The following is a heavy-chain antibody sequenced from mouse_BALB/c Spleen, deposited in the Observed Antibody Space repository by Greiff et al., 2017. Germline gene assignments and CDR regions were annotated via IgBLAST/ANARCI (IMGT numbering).Heavy chain of an antibody. V-gene: IGHV1-69*02. D-gene: IGHD2-4*01. Sequence: QVQLQQPGAELVKPGASVKLSCKASGYTFTSYWMHWVKQRPGQGLEWIGEIDPSDSYTNYNQKFKGKATLTVDKSSSTAYMQLSSLTSEDSAVYYCARRRGLSYFDYWGQGTTLTVSS. CDR3: ARRRGLSYFDY. CDR2: IDPSDSYT. CDR1: GYTFTSYW. J-gene: IGHJ2*01.